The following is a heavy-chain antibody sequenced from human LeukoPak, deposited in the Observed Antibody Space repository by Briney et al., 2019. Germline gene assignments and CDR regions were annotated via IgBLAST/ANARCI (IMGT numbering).Heavy chain of an antibody. CDR2: IIPIFGTA. CDR3: ARKSRYSGYDSYFDY. CDR1: GGTFSSYA. D-gene: IGHD5-12*01. V-gene: IGHV1-69*06. Sequence: ASVKVSCKASGGTFSSYAISWVRQAPGQGLEWMGGIIPIFGTANYAQKFQGRVTITADKSTSTAYMELSSLRSEDTAVYYCARKSRYSGYDSYFDYGGQGTLVTVSS. J-gene: IGHJ4*02.